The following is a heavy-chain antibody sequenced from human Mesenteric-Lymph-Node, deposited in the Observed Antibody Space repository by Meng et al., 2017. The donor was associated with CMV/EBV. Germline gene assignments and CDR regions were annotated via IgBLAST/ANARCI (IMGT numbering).Heavy chain of an antibody. CDR1: GGSISSYY. CDR2: IYYSGST. J-gene: IGHJ6*02. D-gene: IGHD3-16*01. CDR3: AGVPGGRYYYGMDV. V-gene: IGHV4-59*01. Sequence: GSLRLSCPVSGGSISSYYWSWIRQPPGKGLEWIGYIYYSGSTNYNPSLKSRVTISVDTSKNQFSLKLSSVTAADTAVYYCAGVPGGRYYYGMDVWGQGTTVTVSS.